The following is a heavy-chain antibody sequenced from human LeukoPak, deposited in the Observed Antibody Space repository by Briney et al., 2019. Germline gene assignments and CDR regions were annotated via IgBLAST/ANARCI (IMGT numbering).Heavy chain of an antibody. CDR3: ARHGSSYGDQDAFDI. CDR1: GDSISNANHY. J-gene: IGHJ3*02. CDR2: IYATGST. V-gene: IGHV4-61*02. Sequence: SQTLSLTCTVSGDSISNANHYWSWIRQPAGKGLEWIGRIYATGSTNYNPSLKSRVTISADMSKNQFSLKLSSVTAADTAVYYCARHGSSYGDQDAFDIWGQGTMVTVSS. D-gene: IGHD4-17*01.